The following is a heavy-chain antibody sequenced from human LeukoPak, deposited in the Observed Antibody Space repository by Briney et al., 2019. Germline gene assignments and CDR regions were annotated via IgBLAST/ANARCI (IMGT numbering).Heavy chain of an antibody. CDR3: ARGGSQPITMHVFDY. CDR2: ISGSGGIT. D-gene: IGHD3-10*01. V-gene: IGHV3-23*01. J-gene: IGHJ4*02. CDR1: GFTFSSYA. Sequence: GGSLSLSCAASGFTFSSYAMSWVRAAPGKGLEWGSIISGSGGITYYADSVVKGRFTISRDSSKNTMYMQMNSLRGEDTAVYYCARGGSQPITMHVFDYWGQGTLVTVSS.